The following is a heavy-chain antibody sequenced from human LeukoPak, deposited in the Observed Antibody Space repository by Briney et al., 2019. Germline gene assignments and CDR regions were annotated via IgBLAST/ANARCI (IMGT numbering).Heavy chain of an antibody. Sequence: GGSLRLPCAASGFTFSSHGMCWVRQAPGRGLEWVSSISIGGDTTYSDSVKGRFTISRDNSKNTLYLQLDSLRAEDTAIYYCAKSGRWLQFSPDWFDPWGQGTLVTVSS. CDR1: GFTFSSHG. V-gene: IGHV3-23*01. CDR3: AKSGRWLQFSPDWFDP. J-gene: IGHJ5*02. D-gene: IGHD5-24*01. CDR2: ISIGGDTT.